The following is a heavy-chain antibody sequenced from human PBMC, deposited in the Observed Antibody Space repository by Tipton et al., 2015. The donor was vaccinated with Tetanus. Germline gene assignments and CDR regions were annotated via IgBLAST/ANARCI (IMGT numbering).Heavy chain of an antibody. V-gene: IGHV1-46*04. CDR3: AREGTVQAAPGKHFDY. Sequence: QSGAEVKKPGASVKVSCKAPTDTFSNYYMHWVRQAPGQGLEWVGLINPTDFSTDYAQKLQGRITLTRDTSTSTVYMQLSSLRSEDTAVYYCAREGTVQAAPGKHFDYWGQGTLVTVSS. CDR2: INPTDFST. D-gene: IGHD3/OR15-3a*01. CDR1: TDTFSNYY. J-gene: IGHJ4*02.